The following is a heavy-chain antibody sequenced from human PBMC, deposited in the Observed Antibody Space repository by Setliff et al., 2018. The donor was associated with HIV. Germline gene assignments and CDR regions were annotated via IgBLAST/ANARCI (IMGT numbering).Heavy chain of an antibody. CDR3: ARHQVIPTVIGAFDI. J-gene: IGHJ3*02. D-gene: IGHD3-16*02. CDR1: GGSISSYY. Sequence: SETLSLTCTVSGGSISSYYWSWIRQPPGKGLEWIGYIYYSGSTNYNPSLKSRVTISVDTSKNQFSLKLSSVTAADTAVYYCARHQVIPTVIGAFDIWGQGTMVTVSS. CDR2: IYYSGST. V-gene: IGHV4-59*08.